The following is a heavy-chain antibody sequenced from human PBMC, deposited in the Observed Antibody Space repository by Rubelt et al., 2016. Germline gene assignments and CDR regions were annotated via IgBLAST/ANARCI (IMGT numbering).Heavy chain of an antibody. J-gene: IGHJ6*02. CDR1: GGSFSDYY. CDR2: INHSGST. Sequence: QVQLQQWGAGLLKPSETLSLTCAVYGGSFSDYYWSWIRQPPGRGLEWIGEINHSGSTNYNPSLKSRVTISVDTAKNQFSLKVSSVTAADTAVYYRARVPYSYDGMDVWGQGTTVTVS. CDR3: ARVPYSYDGMDV. V-gene: IGHV4-34*01.